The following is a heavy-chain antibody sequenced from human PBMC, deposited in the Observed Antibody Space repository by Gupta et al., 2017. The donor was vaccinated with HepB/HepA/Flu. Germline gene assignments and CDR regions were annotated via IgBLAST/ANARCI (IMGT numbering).Heavy chain of an antibody. V-gene: IGHV3-49*04. D-gene: IGHD3-10*01. CDR2: IRSEAYGGTT. CDR3: TRGVRSGRYDSVYYYHGMDV. CDR1: GFTFGDYA. J-gene: IGHJ6*02. Sequence: EVQLVESGGGLVQPGRSLRLSCTASGFTFGDYAMSWVRQAPGKGLEWVSFIRSEAYGGTTEYAAYVEGRCTSSRDDSKSIDYLHRNRLKTEETAGYYCTRGVRSGRYDSVYYYHGMDVWGQGTTVTVSS.